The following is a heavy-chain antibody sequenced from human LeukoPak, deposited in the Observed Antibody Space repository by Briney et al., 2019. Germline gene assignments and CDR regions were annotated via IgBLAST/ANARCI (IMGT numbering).Heavy chain of an antibody. CDR3: ARLRLSRYSSSSNPY. J-gene: IGHJ4*02. CDR1: GGSISSSSYY. D-gene: IGHD6-6*01. CDR2: IYYSGST. Sequence: KPSETLSLTCTVSGGSISSSSYYWGWIRQPPGKGLEWIGSIYYSGSTYYNPSLKSRVTISVDTSKNQFSLKLSSVTAADTAVYYCARLRLSRYSSSSNPYWGQGTLVTVSS. V-gene: IGHV4-39*07.